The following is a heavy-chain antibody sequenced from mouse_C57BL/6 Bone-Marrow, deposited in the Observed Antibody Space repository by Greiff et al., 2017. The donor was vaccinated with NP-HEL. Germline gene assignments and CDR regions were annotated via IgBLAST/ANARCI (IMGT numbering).Heavy chain of an antibody. CDR1: GYTFTDHT. CDR2: IYPRDGST. Sequence: VQRVESDAELVKPGASVKISCKVSGYTFTDHTIHWMKQRPEQGLEWIGYIYPRDGSTKYNEKFKGKATLTADKSSSTAYMQLNSLTSEDSAVYFCAREGVNYDWFAYWGQGTLVTVSA. V-gene: IGHV1-78*01. CDR3: AREGVNYDWFAY. D-gene: IGHD2-4*01. J-gene: IGHJ3*01.